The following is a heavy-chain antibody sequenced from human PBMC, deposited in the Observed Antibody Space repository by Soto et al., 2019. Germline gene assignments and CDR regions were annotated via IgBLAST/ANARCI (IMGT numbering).Heavy chain of an antibody. D-gene: IGHD1-26*01. CDR2: IRYDGTEK. CDR1: GFIFSSCA. Sequence: GGSLRLSCAASGFIFSSCALHWVRQAPGKGLEWVAVIRYDGTEKYNGDYVKGRFTISRDNSKNTVYLEMTSLKAEDTAVYYCARDFTQVGPLDFWGQGTLVTASS. CDR3: ARDFTQVGPLDF. J-gene: IGHJ4*02. V-gene: IGHV3-33*01.